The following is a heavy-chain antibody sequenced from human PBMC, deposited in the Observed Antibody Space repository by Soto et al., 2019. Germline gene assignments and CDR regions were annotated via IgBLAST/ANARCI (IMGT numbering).Heavy chain of an antibody. CDR3: ARVVGALGHWFEP. D-gene: IGHD1-26*01. CDR1: GYTFTSYG. V-gene: IGHV1-18*01. CDR2: ISAYNYNT. Sequence: ASVKVSCKASGYTFTSYGLSWVRQAPGQGLEWMGRISAYNYNTNYAQKLQGRVTMTTDTSTSTAYMELRSLRSDDTAVYYCARVVGALGHWFEPWGQGTLVTVSS. J-gene: IGHJ5*02.